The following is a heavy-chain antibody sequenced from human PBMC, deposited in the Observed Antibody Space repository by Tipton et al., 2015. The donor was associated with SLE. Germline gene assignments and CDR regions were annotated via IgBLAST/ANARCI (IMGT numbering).Heavy chain of an antibody. Sequence: TLSLTSTVSGGSISSSSYYWGWIRQPPGKGLEWIGSIYYSGSTYYNPSLKSRVTISVDTSKNQFSLKLSSVTAADTAVYYCARGVQLSPRAFDIWGQGTMVTVSS. D-gene: IGHD2-2*01. CDR3: ARGVQLSPRAFDI. V-gene: IGHV4-39*07. J-gene: IGHJ3*02. CDR2: IYYSGST. CDR1: GGSISSSSYY.